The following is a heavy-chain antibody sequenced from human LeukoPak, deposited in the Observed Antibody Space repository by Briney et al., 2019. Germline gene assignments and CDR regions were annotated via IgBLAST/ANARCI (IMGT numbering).Heavy chain of an antibody. CDR2: SYYSGTT. CDR3: ARESRQQLVLAFDI. CDR1: GGSVSSGSYY. Sequence: SETLSLTCTVSGGSVSSGSYYWSWIRQPPGKGLEWIGYSYYSGTTNYNPSLKTRVTISVDTSKNQFSLKLSPVTAADTAVYYCARESRQQLVLAFDIWGQGTMVTVSS. D-gene: IGHD6-13*01. J-gene: IGHJ3*02. V-gene: IGHV4-61*01.